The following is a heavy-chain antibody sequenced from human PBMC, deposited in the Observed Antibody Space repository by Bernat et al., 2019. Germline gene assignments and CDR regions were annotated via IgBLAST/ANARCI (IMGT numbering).Heavy chain of an antibody. CDR1: GFNFADFA. CDR2: CGPGHEK. Sequence: DVHLLESGGGLIQPGGSLRLSCAAAGFNFADFAMSWVRQAPGKGLEWVSVCGPGHEKYYVDSVKGRFTIFRDSSKNTLSLQMDNLRVEDTAVYYCAKPRGSTYGELHFDSWGQGTLVTVSA. D-gene: IGHD6-13*01. CDR3: AKPRGSTYGELHFDS. V-gene: IGHV3-23*01. J-gene: IGHJ4*02.